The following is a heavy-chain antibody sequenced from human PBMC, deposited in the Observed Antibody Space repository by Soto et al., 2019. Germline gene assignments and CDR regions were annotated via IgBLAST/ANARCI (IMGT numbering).Heavy chain of an antibody. J-gene: IGHJ4*02. D-gene: IGHD6-13*01. CDR1: GGSISSSRYY. CDR2: IYYSGST. Sequence: SETLSLTCTVSGGSISSSRYYWGWIRQPPGKGLEWIGSIYYSGSTYYNPSLKSRVTISVDNSKNQFSLKLSSVTAADTAVYYCARYIAASGTYYFDYWGQGTLVTVSS. V-gene: IGHV4-39*07. CDR3: ARYIAASGTYYFDY.